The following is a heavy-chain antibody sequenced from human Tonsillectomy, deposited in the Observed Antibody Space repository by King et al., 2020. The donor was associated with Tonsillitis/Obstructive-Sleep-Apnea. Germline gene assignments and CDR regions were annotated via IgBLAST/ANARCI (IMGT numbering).Heavy chain of an antibody. Sequence: QLQESGPGLVKPSETLSLTCTVSGDSVSSGSYYWSWIRQPPGKGLEWIGYIYYIGSTNYNPSLTSRVTISVDTSKNQFSLKLRSVTAADTAVYYCARYYDILTGYSYWGQGSLVTVSS. V-gene: IGHV4-61*01. CDR3: ARYYDILTGYSY. CDR1: GDSVSSGSYY. J-gene: IGHJ4*02. CDR2: IYYIGST. D-gene: IGHD3-9*01.